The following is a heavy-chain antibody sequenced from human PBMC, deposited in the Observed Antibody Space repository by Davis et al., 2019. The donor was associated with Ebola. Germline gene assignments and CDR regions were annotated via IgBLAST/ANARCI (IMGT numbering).Heavy chain of an antibody. J-gene: IGHJ4*02. D-gene: IGHD3-3*01. CDR1: GGSISSYY. CDR3: ASWDGYDFWSGYINY. CDR2: IYYSGST. V-gene: IGHV4-59*01. Sequence: SETLSLTCTVSGGSISSYYWSWIRQPPGKGLEWIGYIYYSGSTNYNPSLKSRVTISVDTSKNQFSLKLSSVTAADTAVYYCASWDGYDFWSGYINYWGQGTLVTVSS.